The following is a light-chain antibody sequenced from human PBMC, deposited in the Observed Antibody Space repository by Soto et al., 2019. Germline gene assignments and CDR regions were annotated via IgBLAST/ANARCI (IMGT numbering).Light chain of an antibody. CDR2: QTS. Sequence: EIVLTQSPATLSSFPGDRVTLSCRASQYINTRLAWYQHRPGQAPRLLIYQTSIRAAGIPARFSASESGTDFTLTISSLQSEDFAVYFCHQYNNWPRTFGQGTRLEIK. J-gene: IGKJ5*01. CDR1: QYINTR. CDR3: HQYNNWPRT. V-gene: IGKV3D-15*01.